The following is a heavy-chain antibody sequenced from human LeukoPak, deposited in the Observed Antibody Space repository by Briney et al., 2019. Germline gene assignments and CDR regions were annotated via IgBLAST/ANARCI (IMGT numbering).Heavy chain of an antibody. V-gene: IGHV3-21*01. CDR1: GFTFSSYS. J-gene: IGHJ4*02. CDR2: TSSSSYI. CDR3: ARELLGGDCYTD. Sequence: GGSLRLSCAASGFTFSSYSMNWVRQAPGKGLEWVSSTSSSSYIYYADSVKGRFTISRDNAKNSLYLQMNSLRAEDTAVCYCARELLGGDCYTDWGQGTLVTVSS. D-gene: IGHD2-21*02.